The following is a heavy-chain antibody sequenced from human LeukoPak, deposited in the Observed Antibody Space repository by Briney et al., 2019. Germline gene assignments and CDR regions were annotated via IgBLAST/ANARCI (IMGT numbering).Heavy chain of an antibody. V-gene: IGHV3-21*01. CDR1: GFTFSSYS. J-gene: IGHJ1*01. Sequence: WGSLRLSCVASGFTFSSYSMNWVRQAPGKGLEWVSCIGSSSNYIYYGDSVKGRFTISRDNAKNSLYLQMNSLRAEDTAVYYCARDYYDSSGYYLKYFQHWGQGTLVTVSS. D-gene: IGHD3-22*01. CDR3: ARDYYDSSGYYLKYFQH. CDR2: IGSSSNYI.